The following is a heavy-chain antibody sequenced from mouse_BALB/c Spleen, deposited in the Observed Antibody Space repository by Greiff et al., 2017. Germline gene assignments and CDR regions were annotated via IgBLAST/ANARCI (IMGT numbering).Heavy chain of an antibody. J-gene: IGHJ2*01. CDR2: ISYSGST. CDR1: GYSITSDYA. V-gene: IGHV3-2*02. D-gene: IGHD2-14*01. Sequence: EVQLQQSGPGLVKPSQSLSLTCTVTGYSITSDYAWNWIRQFPGNKLEWMGYISYSGSTSYNPSLKSRISITRDTSKNQFFLQLNSVTTEDTATYYCARGVYYRYGYYFDYWGQGTTLTVSS. CDR3: ARGVYYRYGYYFDY.